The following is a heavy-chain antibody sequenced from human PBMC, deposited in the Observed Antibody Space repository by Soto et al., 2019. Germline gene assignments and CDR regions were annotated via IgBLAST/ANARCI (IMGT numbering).Heavy chain of an antibody. D-gene: IGHD2-8*01. V-gene: IGHV4-4*07. J-gene: IGHJ4*02. Sequence: ETLSLTCPDSGGSISIYYWSWIRQPAGKGLEWIGRIYTSGSTNYNPSLKSRVTMSVDTSKNQFSLKPSSVTAADTAVYYCARDARGYCTNGVCYSGSDYWGQGTLVTVSS. CDR3: ARDARGYCTNGVCYSGSDY. CDR2: IYTSGST. CDR1: GGSISIYY.